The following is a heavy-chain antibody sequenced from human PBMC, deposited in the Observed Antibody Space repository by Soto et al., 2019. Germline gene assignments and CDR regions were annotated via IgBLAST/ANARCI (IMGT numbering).Heavy chain of an antibody. CDR2: ISGSGGST. J-gene: IGHJ4*02. Sequence: GGSLRLSCAASGFTFSSYAMSWVRQAPGKGLEWVSAISGSGGSTYYADSVKGRFTISRDNSKNTLYLQMNSLRAEDTAVYYCAKEALGEMATIIFWGSLEKNYFDYWGQGTLVTVSS. CDR1: GFTFSSYA. D-gene: IGHD3-16*01. V-gene: IGHV3-23*01. CDR3: AKEALGEMATIIFWGSLEKNYFDY.